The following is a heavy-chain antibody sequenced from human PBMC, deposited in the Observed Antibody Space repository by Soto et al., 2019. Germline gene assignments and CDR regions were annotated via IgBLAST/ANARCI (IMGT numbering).Heavy chain of an antibody. D-gene: IGHD2-2*02. V-gene: IGHV3-23*01. CDR2: ISGSGGST. CDR1: GFTFSSYA. Sequence: GGSLRLSCAASGFTFSSYAMSWVRQAPGKGLEWVSAISGSGGSTYYADSVKGRFTISRDNSKNTLYLQMNSLRAEDTVVYYCAKDLDIVVVPAAIVGEYWGQGTLVTVSS. J-gene: IGHJ4*02. CDR3: AKDLDIVVVPAAIVGEY.